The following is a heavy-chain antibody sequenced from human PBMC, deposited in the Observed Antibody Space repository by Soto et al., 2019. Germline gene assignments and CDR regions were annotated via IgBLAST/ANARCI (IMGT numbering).Heavy chain of an antibody. Sequence: PSETLSLTCTVSGGSISSYYWSWIRQPPGKGLEWIGYIYYSGSTNYNPSLKSRVTISVDTSKNQFSLKLTSVTAADTAVYYCARNSVSKKIDFWGQGTLVTVSS. J-gene: IGHJ4*02. CDR1: GGSISSYY. V-gene: IGHV4-59*12. CDR2: IYYSGST. CDR3: ARNSVSKKIDF. D-gene: IGHD1-26*01.